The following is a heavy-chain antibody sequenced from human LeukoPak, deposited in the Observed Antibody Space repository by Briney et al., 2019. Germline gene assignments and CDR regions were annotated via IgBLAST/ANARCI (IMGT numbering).Heavy chain of an antibody. V-gene: IGHV3-23*01. J-gene: IGHJ4*02. CDR2: ISGSGGST. Sequence: GGSLRLSCAASGVIFSSYAMGWVRQAPGKGLEWVSAISGSGGSTYYADSVKGRFTISRDNSKNTLYLQMNSLRAEDTAVYYCAKMLYSSSIGNFDYWGQGTLVTVSS. CDR1: GVIFSSYA. CDR3: AKMLYSSSIGNFDY. D-gene: IGHD6-13*01.